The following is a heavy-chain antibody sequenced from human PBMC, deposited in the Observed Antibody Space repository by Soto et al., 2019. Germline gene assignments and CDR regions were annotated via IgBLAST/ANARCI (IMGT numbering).Heavy chain of an antibody. V-gene: IGHV3-23*01. CDR3: AKGGFSWPNWFDP. CDR2: ISGSGGST. D-gene: IGHD6-13*01. J-gene: IGHJ5*02. Sequence: GGSLRLSCAASGFTFSSYAMSWVRQAPGKGLEWVSAISGSGGSTYYSDSVKGLLTISRDNSKTTLYLQMNSLRAEDMAVYYCAKGGFSWPNWFDPWGQGTLVTVSS. CDR1: GFTFSSYA.